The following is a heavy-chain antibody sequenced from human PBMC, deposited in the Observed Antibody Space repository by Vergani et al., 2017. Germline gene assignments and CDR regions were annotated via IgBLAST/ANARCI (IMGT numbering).Heavy chain of an antibody. V-gene: IGHV1-69-2*01. CDR3: ATLGFYRVTMVRGEGYYMDV. Sequence: EVQLVQSGAEVKKPGATVKISCKVSGYTFTDYYMHWVQQAPGKGLEWMGLVDPEDGETIYAEKFQGRVTITADTSTDTAYMELSSLRSEDTAVYYCATLGFYRVTMVRGEGYYMDVWGKGTTVTVSS. CDR2: VDPEDGET. D-gene: IGHD3-10*01. J-gene: IGHJ6*03. CDR1: GYTFTDYY.